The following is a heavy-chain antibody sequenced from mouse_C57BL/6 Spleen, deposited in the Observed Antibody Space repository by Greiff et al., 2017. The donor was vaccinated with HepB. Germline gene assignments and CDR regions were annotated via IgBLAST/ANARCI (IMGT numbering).Heavy chain of an antibody. V-gene: IGHV1-80*01. CDR2: IYPGDGDT. CDR3: ARDDLNYYAMDY. D-gene: IGHD2-3*01. CDR1: GYAFSSYW. J-gene: IGHJ4*01. Sequence: QVQLQQSGAELVKPGASVKISCKASGYAFSSYWMNWVKQRPGKGLEWIGQIYPGDGDTNYNGKFKGKATLTANKSSSTAYMKLSSLTSEDSAVYFCARDDLNYYAMDYWGQGTSVTVSS.